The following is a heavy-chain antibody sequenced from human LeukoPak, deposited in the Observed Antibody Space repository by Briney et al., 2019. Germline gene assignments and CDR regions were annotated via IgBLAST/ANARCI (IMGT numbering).Heavy chain of an antibody. D-gene: IGHD2-8*01. CDR3: ARYCTNGVCSVDYFDY. CDR2: ISYDGSNK. J-gene: IGHJ4*02. CDR1: GFTFSSYA. V-gene: IGHV3-30-3*01. Sequence: GGSLRLSCAASGFTFSSYAMHAVRPAPGKGLEGVAVISYDGSNKYYADSVKGRFTISRDNSKNTLYLQMNSLRAEDTAVYYCARYCTNGVCSVDYFDYWGQGTLVTVSS.